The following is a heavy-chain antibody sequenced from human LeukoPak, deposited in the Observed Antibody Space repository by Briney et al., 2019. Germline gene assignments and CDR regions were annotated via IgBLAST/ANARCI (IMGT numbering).Heavy chain of an antibody. V-gene: IGHV4-34*01. Sequence: SETLSLTCAVYGGSFSGYYWSWIRQPPGKGLEWIGEINHSGSTNYNPSLKSRVTISVDTSKNQFSLKLSSVTAADTAVYYCARHRYYYDSSGYIWGQGTVVTVSS. D-gene: IGHD3-22*01. CDR1: GGSFSGYY. CDR2: INHSGST. CDR3: ARHRYYYDSSGYI. J-gene: IGHJ3*02.